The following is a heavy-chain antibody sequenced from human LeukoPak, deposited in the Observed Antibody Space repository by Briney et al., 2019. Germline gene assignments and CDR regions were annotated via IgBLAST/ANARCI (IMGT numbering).Heavy chain of an antibody. CDR1: GFTLSSDY. V-gene: IGHV3-53*01. CDR3: ARDAHTGSGTYWGGVDYYYGLDV. CDR2: MYSGGTT. J-gene: IGHJ6*02. Sequence: GGSLRFSCAASGFTLSSDYMSWVRQAPGKGLEWVSVMYSGGTTYYADSVKGRFTISRDNSKNTLYLQMNSLRAEDTAVYYCARDAHTGSGTYWGGVDYYYGLDVWGQGTTVTVSS. D-gene: IGHD3-10*01.